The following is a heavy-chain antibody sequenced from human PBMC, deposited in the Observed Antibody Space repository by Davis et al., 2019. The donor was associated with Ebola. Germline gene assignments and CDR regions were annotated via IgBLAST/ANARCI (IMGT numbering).Heavy chain of an antibody. J-gene: IGHJ2*01. CDR1: GGSISSGGYS. Sequence: PSETLSLTCAVSGGSISSGGYSWSWIRQPPGKGLEWIGYIYHSGSTYYNPSLKSRVTISVDRSKNQFSLKLSSVTAADTAVYYCARVIGSSSLWYFDLWGRGTLVTVSS. CDR2: IYHSGST. V-gene: IGHV4-30-2*01. CDR3: ARVIGSSSLWYFDL. D-gene: IGHD6-6*01.